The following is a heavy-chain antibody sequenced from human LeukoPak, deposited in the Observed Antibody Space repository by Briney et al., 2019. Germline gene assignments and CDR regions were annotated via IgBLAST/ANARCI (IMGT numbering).Heavy chain of an antibody. CDR2: ISSSGSTI. CDR1: GFTFSSYE. D-gene: IGHD3-22*01. CDR3: ARVPLRYYDSRGYFDY. J-gene: IGHJ4*02. Sequence: GGSLRLSCAASGFTFSSYEMNWVRQAPGKGLEWVSYISSSGSTIYYADSVKGRFTISRDNAKHSLYLQMNSLRAEDTAVYYCARVPLRYYDSRGYFDYWGQGTLVTVSS. V-gene: IGHV3-48*03.